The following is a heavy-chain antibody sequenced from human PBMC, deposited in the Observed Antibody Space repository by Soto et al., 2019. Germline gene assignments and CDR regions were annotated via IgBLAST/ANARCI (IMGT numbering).Heavy chain of an antibody. D-gene: IGHD2-15*01. CDR1: GGSIYRSGYY. Sequence: LSLTCTVSGGSIYRSGYYWGWIRQPPGRGLEWIGNIDYNGVTYSNPSLKSRVTISRDTSKNQFSLKLTSVTAADTALYYCGKVLVGATGHTDSDSWGPGTLVTVS. J-gene: IGHJ4*02. CDR3: GKVLVGATGHTDSDS. CDR2: IDYNGVT. V-gene: IGHV4-39*01.